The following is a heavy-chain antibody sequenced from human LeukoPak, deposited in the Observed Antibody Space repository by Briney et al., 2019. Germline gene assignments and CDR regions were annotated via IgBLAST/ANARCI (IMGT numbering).Heavy chain of an antibody. CDR1: GFTFSSYA. J-gene: IGHJ4*02. Sequence: GRSLRLSCAASGFTFSSYAMHWVRQAPGKGLDWVAVISYDGSNKYYADSVKGRFTISRDNSKNTLYLQMNSLRAEDTAVYYCAREVWGIVGATTYFDYWGQGTLVTVSS. CDR2: ISYDGSNK. V-gene: IGHV3-30-3*01. CDR3: AREVWGIVGATTYFDY. D-gene: IGHD1-26*01.